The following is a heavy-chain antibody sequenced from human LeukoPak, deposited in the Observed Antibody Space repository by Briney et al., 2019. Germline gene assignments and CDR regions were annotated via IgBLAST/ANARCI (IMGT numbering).Heavy chain of an antibody. J-gene: IGHJ4*02. D-gene: IGHD6-13*01. Sequence: SETLSLTCTVSGGSIGTYSWNWIRPPPGKGLEWIGYIYYSGTTNCNPSLKSRVTISVDTSKNQFSLKLSSVTAADTAVYYCARGVYIAAAQYGYWGQGTLVTVSS. CDR2: IYYSGTT. CDR3: ARGVYIAAAQYGY. V-gene: IGHV4-59*01. CDR1: GGSIGTYS.